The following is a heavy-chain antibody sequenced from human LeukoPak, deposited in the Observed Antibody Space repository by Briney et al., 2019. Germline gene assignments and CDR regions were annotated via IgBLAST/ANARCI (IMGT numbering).Heavy chain of an antibody. D-gene: IGHD6-19*01. J-gene: IGHJ1*01. V-gene: IGHV3-30*02. Sequence: PGGSLRLSCAASGFTFSSYWMHWVRQAPGKGLEWVAFIRYDGSNKYYADSVKGRFTISRDNSKNTLYLQMNSLRAEDTAVYYCAKDPAPYSSGWYEYFQHWGQGTLVTVSS. CDR2: IRYDGSNK. CDR3: AKDPAPYSSGWYEYFQH. CDR1: GFTFSSYW.